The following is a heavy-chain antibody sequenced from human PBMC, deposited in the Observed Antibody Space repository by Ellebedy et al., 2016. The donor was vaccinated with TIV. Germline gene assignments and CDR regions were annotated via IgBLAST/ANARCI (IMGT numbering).Heavy chain of an antibody. Sequence: ASVKVSXXVSGHTLTELSMHWVRQAPGKGLEWMGGFDPEHGETIYTQKFRGRVTMTDDKSTDTVYMELNRLTSEDTAVYYCATESGSIQGYYYYAMDVWGQGTTVTVSS. CDR3: ATESGSIQGYYYYAMDV. J-gene: IGHJ6*02. D-gene: IGHD2/OR15-2a*01. CDR2: FDPEHGET. CDR1: GHTLTELS. V-gene: IGHV1-24*01.